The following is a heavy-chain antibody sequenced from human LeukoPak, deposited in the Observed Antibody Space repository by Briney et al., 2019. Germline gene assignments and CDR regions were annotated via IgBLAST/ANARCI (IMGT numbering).Heavy chain of an antibody. Sequence: SETLSLTCAVSGYSISSGYYWGWIRQPPGKGLEWIGSIDHSGSTYYNPSLKSRVTISVDTSKNQSSLTLSSETAAATAAYYCARDGPDHCSGGSCYSGDDAFDIWGQGTMVTVSS. J-gene: IGHJ3*02. D-gene: IGHD2-15*01. CDR1: GYSISSGYY. CDR2: IDHSGST. CDR3: ARDGPDHCSGGSCYSGDDAFDI. V-gene: IGHV4-38-2*02.